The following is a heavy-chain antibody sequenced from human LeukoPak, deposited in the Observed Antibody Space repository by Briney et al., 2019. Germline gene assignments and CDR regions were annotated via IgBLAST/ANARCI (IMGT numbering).Heavy chain of an antibody. J-gene: IGHJ4*02. V-gene: IGHV1-46*01. CDR1: GYTFTSYY. CDR2: INPSGGST. Sequence: ASVTVSCKASGYTFTSYYMHWVRQAPGQGLEWMGIINPSGGSTSYAQKFQGRVIMTRDTSTSTVYMELSSLRSEDTAVYYCARDVRPGSYVAYYFDYWGQGALVTVSS. CDR3: ARDVRPGSYVAYYFDY. D-gene: IGHD3-10*01.